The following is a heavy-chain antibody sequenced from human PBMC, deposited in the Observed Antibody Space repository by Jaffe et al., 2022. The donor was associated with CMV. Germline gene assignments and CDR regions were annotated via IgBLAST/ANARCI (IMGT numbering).Heavy chain of an antibody. V-gene: IGHV1-69*09. CDR3: ARFGSRYYYDPSDY. D-gene: IGHD3-22*01. J-gene: IGHJ4*02. CDR1: GGTFSSYA. CDR2: IIPILGIA. Sequence: QVQLVQSGAEVKKPGSSVKVSCKASGGTFSSYAISWVRQAPGQGLEWMGRIIPILGIANYAQKFQGRVTITADKSTSTAYMELSSLRSEDTAVYYCARFGSRYYYDPSDYWGQGTLVTVSS.